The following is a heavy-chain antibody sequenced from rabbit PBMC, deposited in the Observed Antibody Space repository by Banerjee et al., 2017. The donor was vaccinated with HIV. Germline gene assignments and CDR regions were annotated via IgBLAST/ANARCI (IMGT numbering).Heavy chain of an antibody. V-gene: IGHV1S45*01. D-gene: IGHD8-1*01. CDR3: ARAPVYAGSSYYTGYYFNL. CDR1: GFSFSSSYW. CDR2: IYAGSSGTT. Sequence: QEQVEESGGDLVKPEGSLTLTCTASGFSFSSSYWICWVRQAPGKGLEWIACIYAGSSGTTYYASWAKGRFPISKTSSTTVTLQMTSLTAADTATYFCARAPVYAGSSYYTGYYFNLWGPGTLVTVS. J-gene: IGHJ4*01.